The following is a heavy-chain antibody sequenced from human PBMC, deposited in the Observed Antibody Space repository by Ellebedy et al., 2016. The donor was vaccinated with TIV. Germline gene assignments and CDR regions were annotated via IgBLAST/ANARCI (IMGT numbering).Heavy chain of an antibody. CDR2: IYYSGST. Sequence: SETLSLTXTVSGGSISSYYWSWIRQPPGKGLEWIGYIYYSGSTNYNPSLKSRVTISVDTSKNQFSLKLSSVTAADTAVYYCARGRYNWIGDYYYGMDVWGQGTTVTVSS. V-gene: IGHV4-59*01. CDR3: ARGRYNWIGDYYYGMDV. J-gene: IGHJ6*02. CDR1: GGSISSYY. D-gene: IGHD1-1*01.